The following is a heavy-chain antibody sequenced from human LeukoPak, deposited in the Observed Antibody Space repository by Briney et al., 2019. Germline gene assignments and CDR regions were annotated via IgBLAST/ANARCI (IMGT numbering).Heavy chain of an antibody. CDR1: GFTFSGYY. V-gene: IGHV3-11*04. CDR2: ISSSGSTI. Sequence: PGGSLRLSCAASGFTFSGYYMSWIRQAPGKGLEWVSYISSSGSTIYCADSVKGRFTISRDNAKNSLYLQMNSLRAEDTAVYYCARAHYDILTGYSFDYWGQGTLVTVSS. D-gene: IGHD3-9*01. J-gene: IGHJ4*02. CDR3: ARAHYDILTGYSFDY.